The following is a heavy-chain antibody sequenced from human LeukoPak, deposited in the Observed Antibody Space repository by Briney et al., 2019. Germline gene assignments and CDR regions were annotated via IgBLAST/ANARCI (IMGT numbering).Heavy chain of an antibody. CDR2: IRYDGNNK. V-gene: IGHV3-30*02. CDR3: ARDRAGVFDY. Sequence: GGSLRLSCVASGFTFSSYGMHWVRQAPGKGLEWVAFIRYDGNNKYYADSVKGRFTISRENSKSTLYLQMNSLRAEDTAVYYCARDRAGVFDYWGQGTLVTVSS. J-gene: IGHJ4*02. D-gene: IGHD3-10*01. CDR1: GFTFSSYG.